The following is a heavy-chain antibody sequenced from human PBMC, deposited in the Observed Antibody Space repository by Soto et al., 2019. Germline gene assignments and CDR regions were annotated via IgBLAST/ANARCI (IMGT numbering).Heavy chain of an antibody. D-gene: IGHD5-12*01. CDR3: ARGRIVASIHEAFEM. Sequence: GASVKVSCKASGYPFTSYGISWVRQAPGQGLEWVAWISAYNGKRDTAQKFQGRVTMTLDTSTDTAHMDLGDLTSADTAVYYCARGRIVASIHEAFEMWGQGTKVTVSS. CDR1: GYPFTSYG. CDR2: ISAYNGKR. V-gene: IGHV1-18*01. J-gene: IGHJ3*02.